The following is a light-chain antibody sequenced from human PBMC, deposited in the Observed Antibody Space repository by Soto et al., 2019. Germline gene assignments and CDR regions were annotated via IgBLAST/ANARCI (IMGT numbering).Light chain of an antibody. CDR3: AAWDDSLNGWV. V-gene: IGLV1-44*01. J-gene: IGLJ3*02. CDR1: GSNIRPNS. CDR2: TDI. Sequence: QSVLTQPPSASGTPEQRVTISCSGGGSNIRPNSVTWYQQLPGSAPKLLIYTDIHRPAGVPDRFSGPKSGTSASLAISGLDSEDEADYYCAAWDDSLNGWVFGGGTQVTVL.